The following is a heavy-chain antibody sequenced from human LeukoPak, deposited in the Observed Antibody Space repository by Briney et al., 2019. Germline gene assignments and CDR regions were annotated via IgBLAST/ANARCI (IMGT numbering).Heavy chain of an antibody. CDR2: IKQDGSEK. D-gene: IGHD2-15*01. CDR3: AKQLGYCSDGSCYFPY. CDR1: GFTFSSYW. V-gene: IGHV3-7*03. Sequence: GGSLRLSCAASGFTFSSYWMSWVRQAPGKGLEWVANIKQDGSEKYYVDSVKGRFTISRDNSKSTLCLQMNSLRAEDTAVYYCAKQLGYCSDGSCYFPYWGQGTLVTVSS. J-gene: IGHJ4*02.